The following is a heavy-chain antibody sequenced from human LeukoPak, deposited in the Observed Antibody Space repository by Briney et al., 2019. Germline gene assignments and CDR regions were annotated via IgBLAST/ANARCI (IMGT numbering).Heavy chain of an antibody. D-gene: IGHD3-22*01. V-gene: IGHV1-24*01. Sequence: ASVKVSCKASGYTFTSYGISWVRQAPGQGLEWMGGFDPEDGETIYAQKFQGRVTMTEDTSTDTAYMELSSLRSEDTAVYYCATVPKPYYYDSSGYLDYWGQGTLSPSPQ. CDR1: GYTFTSYG. CDR3: ATVPKPYYYDSSGYLDY. J-gene: IGHJ4*02. CDR2: FDPEDGET.